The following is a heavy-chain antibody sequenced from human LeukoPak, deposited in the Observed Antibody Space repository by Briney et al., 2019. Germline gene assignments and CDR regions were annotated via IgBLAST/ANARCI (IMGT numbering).Heavy chain of an antibody. CDR3: ARLYSSGSELDY. Sequence: PGGALRVSCAASGFTFSGYSMNWVRQGPGRGLEWISSISVGITYIYYIDPVNGRFTISRDNAKNSLYLQMSGRRAEDTAVYSCARLYSSGSELDYWGQGTLVTVSS. J-gene: IGHJ4*02. CDR2: ISVGITYI. V-gene: IGHV3-21*01. D-gene: IGHD6-19*01. CDR1: GFTFSGYS.